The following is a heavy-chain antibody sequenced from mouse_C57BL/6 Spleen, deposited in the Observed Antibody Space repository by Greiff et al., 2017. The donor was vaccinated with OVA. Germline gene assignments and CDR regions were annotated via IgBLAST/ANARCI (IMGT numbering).Heavy chain of an antibody. D-gene: IGHD1-1*01. CDR2: ISSGGDYI. Sequence: EVQGVESGEGLVKPGGSLKLSCAASGFTFSSYAMSWVRQTPEKRLEWVAYISSGGDYIYYADTVKGRYTISRDNARNTLYLHMSSLKSEDTAMYYCTRDGSSHWYFDVWGTGTTVTVSS. CDR1: GFTFSSYA. CDR3: TRDGSSHWYFDV. V-gene: IGHV5-9-1*02. J-gene: IGHJ1*03.